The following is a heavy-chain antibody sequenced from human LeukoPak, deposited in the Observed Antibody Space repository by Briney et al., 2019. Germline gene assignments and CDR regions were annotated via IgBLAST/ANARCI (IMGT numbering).Heavy chain of an antibody. J-gene: IGHJ4*02. V-gene: IGHV3-30*04. D-gene: IGHD1-26*01. CDR2: ISYDGSNK. Sequence: PGGSLRLSCAASGFTFSSYAMHWVRQAPGKGLEWVAVISYDGSNKYYADSVKGRFTISRDNSKNTLYLQMNSLRAEDTAVYYCARVSGGSYYGYFDYWGQGTLVTVSS. CDR1: GFTFSSYA. CDR3: ARVSGGSYYGYFDY.